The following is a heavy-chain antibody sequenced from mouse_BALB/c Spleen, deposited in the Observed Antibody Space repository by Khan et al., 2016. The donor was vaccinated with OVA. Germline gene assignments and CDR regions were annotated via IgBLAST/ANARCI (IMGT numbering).Heavy chain of an antibody. V-gene: IGHV2-9*02. CDR2: ILAGGGT. CDR3: ARLEDI. J-gene: IGHJ2*01. D-gene: IGHD1-3*01. Sequence: VQLQESGPGLVAPSQSLSITCTFSGFSFTSYGVHWVRQPPGKGLECLGVILAGGGTNYNSALMSRLSISKDNFNSQVVLKMNSRQTDDTAMYYCARLEDIWGQGTTLTVSS. CDR1: GFSFTSYG.